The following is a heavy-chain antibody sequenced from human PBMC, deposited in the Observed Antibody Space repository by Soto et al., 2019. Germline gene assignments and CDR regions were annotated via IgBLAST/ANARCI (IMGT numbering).Heavy chain of an antibody. Sequence: EVQLLESGGGLVQPGGSLRLSCAASGFTFSSYAMSWVRQAPGKGLEWVSAISGSGGSTYYADSVKGRFTISRDNSKNPLYLQLNSLRAEDTAVYYCAKVRGYCSGGSCSRGRGWYYFDYSGQGTLVTVSS. V-gene: IGHV3-23*01. CDR2: ISGSGGST. CDR3: AKVRGYCSGGSCSRGRGWYYFDY. CDR1: GFTFSSYA. D-gene: IGHD2-15*01. J-gene: IGHJ4*02.